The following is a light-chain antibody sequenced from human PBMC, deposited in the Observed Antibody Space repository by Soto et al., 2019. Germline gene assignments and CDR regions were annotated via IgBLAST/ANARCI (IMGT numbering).Light chain of an antibody. CDR1: QSLLHSNGYNY. J-gene: IGKJ3*01. CDR3: MQALQTHRP. CDR2: LGS. V-gene: IGKV2-28*01. Sequence: IVMTQSPLSLPVTPGEPASISCRSSQSLLHSNGYNYLDWYLQKPGQSPQLLIYLGSNRASGVPDRFSGSGSGTDFTLKISRVEAEDVGVYYFMQALQTHRPFGPGTTLDSK.